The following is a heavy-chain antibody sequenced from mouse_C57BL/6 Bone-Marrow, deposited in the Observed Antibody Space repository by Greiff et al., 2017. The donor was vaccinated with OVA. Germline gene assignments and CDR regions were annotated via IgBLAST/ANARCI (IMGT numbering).Heavy chain of an antibody. Sequence: VQLQQPGAELVKPGASVKMSCKASGYTFTSYWITWVQPRPGQGLEWIGDIYPGSGSTNYNEKFKSKATLTVDTSSSTAYMQLSGLTSEDSAVYYCARPYYGSSYVHYWGQGTTLTVSS. J-gene: IGHJ2*01. CDR1: GYTFTSYW. CDR3: ARPYYGSSYVHY. CDR2: IYPGSGST. V-gene: IGHV1-55*01. D-gene: IGHD1-1*01.